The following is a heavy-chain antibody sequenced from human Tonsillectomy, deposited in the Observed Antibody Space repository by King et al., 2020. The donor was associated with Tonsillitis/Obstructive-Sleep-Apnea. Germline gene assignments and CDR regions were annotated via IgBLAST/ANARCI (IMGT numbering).Heavy chain of an antibody. CDR2: ISYDGSNK. J-gene: IGHJ6*02. Sequence: VQLVESGGGVVQPGRSLRLSCAASGFTFSNYAMHWVRQAPGKGLEWVAVISYDGSNKYYADSVKGRFTISRDNSKNTLFLQMNSLRAEDTAVYYCARDIDCSSTSCYFYYYYYATDVWGQGTTVTVSS. D-gene: IGHD2-2*01. V-gene: IGHV3-30*04. CDR3: ARDIDCSSTSCYFYYYYYATDV. CDR1: GFTFSNYA.